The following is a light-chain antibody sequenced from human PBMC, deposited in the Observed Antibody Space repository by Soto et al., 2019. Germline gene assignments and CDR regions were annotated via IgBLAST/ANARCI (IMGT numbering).Light chain of an antibody. CDR3: QQFDSSRVYS. CDR1: QSVTSTY. CDR2: GGS. V-gene: IGKV3-20*01. J-gene: IGKJ2*03. Sequence: EIVLTQSPVTLSLSPGKRATLSCRASQSVTSTYLAWYQQKPGQSPRLIIYGGSTRASGFPDRFSGGGSGTDFTLTISRLEPEDSAVYYCHCQQFDSSRVYSFGQGTKLEI.